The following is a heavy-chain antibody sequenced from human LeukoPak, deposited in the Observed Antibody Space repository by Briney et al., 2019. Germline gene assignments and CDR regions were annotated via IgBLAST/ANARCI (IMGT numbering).Heavy chain of an antibody. V-gene: IGHV3-21*01. Sequence: RGSLRLSCSASGFFFTIYTMYWVRQAPGKGLEWVSSISSSSSYIYYADSVKGRFTISRDNAKNSLYLQMNSLRAEDTAVYYCARGNDAFDIWGQGTMVTVSS. CDR3: ARGNDAFDI. CDR2: ISSSSSYI. J-gene: IGHJ3*02. CDR1: GFFFTIYT.